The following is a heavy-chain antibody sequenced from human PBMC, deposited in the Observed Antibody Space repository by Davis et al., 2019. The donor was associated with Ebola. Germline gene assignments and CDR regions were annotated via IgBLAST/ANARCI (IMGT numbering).Heavy chain of an antibody. V-gene: IGHV4-59*01. CDR1: GGSISNYY. CDR3: ARGLNYYYYMDV. J-gene: IGHJ6*03. Sequence: SETLSLTCTVSGGSISNYYWTWIRQPPGKGLEWIGRIYSTGSTDYNPSLKSRVTISVDTSKNQFSLKLSSVIAADTAVYYCARGLNYYYYMDVWGTGSTVTVSS. CDR2: IYSTGST.